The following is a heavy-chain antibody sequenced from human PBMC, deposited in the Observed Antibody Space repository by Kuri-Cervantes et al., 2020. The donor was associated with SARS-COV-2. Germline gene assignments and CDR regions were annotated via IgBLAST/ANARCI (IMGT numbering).Heavy chain of an antibody. CDR1: GFTFSSYA. J-gene: IGHJ4*02. Sequence: GGSLRLSCAASGFTFSSYAMSWVRQAPGKGLKWVSAISGSGGSTYYADSVKGRFTISRDNSKNTLYLQMNSLRAEDTAVYYCAKEGFFYGSGRHFDYWGQGTLVTVSS. D-gene: IGHD3-10*01. CDR2: ISGSGGST. CDR3: AKEGFFYGSGRHFDY. V-gene: IGHV3-23*01.